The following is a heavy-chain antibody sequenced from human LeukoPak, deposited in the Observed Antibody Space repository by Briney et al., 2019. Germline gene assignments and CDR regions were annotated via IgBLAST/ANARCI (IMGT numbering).Heavy chain of an antibody. D-gene: IGHD5-12*01. CDR3: FTWIYSANWFDP. CDR2: MNPNSGNT. Sequence: GSSVKVSCKASGYTFTYRYLHWVRQATGQGLEWMGWMNPNSGNTGYAQKFQGRVTMTRNTSISTAYMELSSLRSEDTAVYYCFTWIYSANWFDPWGQGTLVTVSS. V-gene: IGHV1-8*02. CDR1: GYTFTYRY. J-gene: IGHJ5*02.